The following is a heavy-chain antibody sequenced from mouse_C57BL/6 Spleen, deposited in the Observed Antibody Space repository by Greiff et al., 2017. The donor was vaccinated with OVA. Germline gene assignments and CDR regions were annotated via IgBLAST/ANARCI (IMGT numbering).Heavy chain of an antibody. CDR2: IYPGDGDT. V-gene: IGHV1-82*01. Sequence: VQGVESGPELVKPGASVKISCKASGYAFSSSWMNWVKQRPGKGLEWIGRIYPGDGDTNYNGKFKGKATLTADKSSSTAYMQLSSLTSEDSAVYFCARGENYYGSSPWYFDVWGTGTTVTVSS. CDR3: ARGENYYGSSPWYFDV. CDR1: GYAFSSSW. D-gene: IGHD1-1*01. J-gene: IGHJ1*03.